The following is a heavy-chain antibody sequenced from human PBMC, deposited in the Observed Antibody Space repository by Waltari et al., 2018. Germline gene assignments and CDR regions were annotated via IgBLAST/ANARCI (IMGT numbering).Heavy chain of an antibody. CDR2: INAGNGNT. Sequence: QVQLVQSGAEVKKPGPSVKVSCKASGYTFTSYAMHWVRQAPGQRLEWRGWINAGNGNTKYSQEFQGRVTITRDTSASTAYMELSSLRSEDMAVYYCARGKGYFDSSGPFDYWGQGTLVTVSS. J-gene: IGHJ4*02. CDR3: ARGKGYFDSSGPFDY. D-gene: IGHD3-22*01. CDR1: GYTFTSYA. V-gene: IGHV1-3*03.